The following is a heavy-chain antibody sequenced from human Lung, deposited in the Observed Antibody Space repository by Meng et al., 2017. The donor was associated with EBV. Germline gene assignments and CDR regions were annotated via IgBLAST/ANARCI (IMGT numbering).Heavy chain of an antibody. J-gene: IGHJ4*02. CDR3: ASTPGSYYDF. Sequence: QVQLGGSGGGLFKPGGSLRFSWDASGLTFNDYYMSWIRQAPGKGLEWVSYISYSGSTIYYADSVKGRFTISRDNAKNSLYLQMNSLRAEDTAVYYCASTPGSYYDFWGQGTLVTVSS. D-gene: IGHD3-10*01. V-gene: IGHV3-11*01. CDR2: ISYSGSTI. CDR1: GLTFNDYY.